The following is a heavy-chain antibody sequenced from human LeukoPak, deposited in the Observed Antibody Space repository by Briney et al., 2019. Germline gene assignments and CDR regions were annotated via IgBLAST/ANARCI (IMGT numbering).Heavy chain of an antibody. Sequence: SVKVSCKASGGTFSSYAISWVRQAPGQGLEWMGGIIPIFGTANYAQKFQGRVTITTDESTSTAYMELSSLRSEDTAVYYCASCNYDILTGPFDYWGQGTLVTVSS. J-gene: IGHJ4*02. V-gene: IGHV1-69*05. D-gene: IGHD3-9*01. CDR2: IIPIFGTA. CDR1: GGTFSSYA. CDR3: ASCNYDILTGPFDY.